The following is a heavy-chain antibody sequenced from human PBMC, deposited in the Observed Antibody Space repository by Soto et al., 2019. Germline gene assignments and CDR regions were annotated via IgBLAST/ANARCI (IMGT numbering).Heavy chain of an antibody. CDR2: IYPGDSDT. D-gene: IGHD6-6*01. CDR3: ARRSSIAASDY. CDR1: GYSFASYW. V-gene: IGHV5-51*01. J-gene: IGHJ4*02. Sequence: GASLKISCKGSGYSFASYWIAWVRQMPGKGLEWMGIIYPGDSDTRYSPSFQGQVTISADKSVSTAYLQWSSLKASDTAMYYCARRSSIAASDYWGQGTLVTVSS.